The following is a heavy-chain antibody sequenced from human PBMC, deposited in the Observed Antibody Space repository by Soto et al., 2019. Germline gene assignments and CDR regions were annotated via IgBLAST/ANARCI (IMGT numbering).Heavy chain of an antibody. J-gene: IGHJ6*03. D-gene: IGHD4-4*01. CDR3: ARGLSVSTVTTGTDYMDV. V-gene: IGHV4-34*01. CDR1: GGSFSGYY. Sequence: SETLSLTCAVYGGSFSGYYWSWIRQPPGKGLEWIGEINHSGSTNYNPSLKSRVTISVDTSKNQFSLKLSSVTAADTAVYYCARGLSVSTVTTGTDYMDVWGKGTTVTVSS. CDR2: INHSGST.